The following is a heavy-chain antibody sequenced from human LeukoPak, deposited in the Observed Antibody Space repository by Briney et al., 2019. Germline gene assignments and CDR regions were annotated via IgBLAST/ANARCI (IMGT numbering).Heavy chain of an antibody. CDR3: ARVAYYYDSSGYQ. CDR1: GFTFSSYA. CDR2: ISGSGGST. Sequence: GGSLRLSCAASGFTFSSYAMSWVRQAPGKGLEWVSAISGSGGSTYCADSVKGRFTISRDNSKNTLYLQMNSLRAEDTAVYYCARVAYYYDSSGYQWGQGTLVTVSS. V-gene: IGHV3-23*01. J-gene: IGHJ1*01. D-gene: IGHD3-22*01.